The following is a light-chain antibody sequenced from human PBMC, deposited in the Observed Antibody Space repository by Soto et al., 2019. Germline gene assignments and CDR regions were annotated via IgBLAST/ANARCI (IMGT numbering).Light chain of an antibody. J-gene: IGKJ4*01. V-gene: IGKV3-15*01. Sequence: ETVLTQSPATLSVSPGERATLSCRASQSVGSNVAWYQQKPGQAPRLLIHDASNRATGITTRFSGSGSGAEVTLTILRLQTEDFADYYCQQCNDRSAFTFGGGTKVEIK. CDR2: DAS. CDR1: QSVGSN. CDR3: QQCNDRSAFT.